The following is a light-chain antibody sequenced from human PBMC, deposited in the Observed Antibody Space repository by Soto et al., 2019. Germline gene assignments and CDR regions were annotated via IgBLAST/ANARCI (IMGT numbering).Light chain of an antibody. CDR1: QSVSSSY. Sequence: EIVMTQSPATLSLSPGERATLSCRASQSVSSSYLSWYQQKPGQAPRLLIYAASTRATGIPARFSGSGSGTDFTLTISSLQPEDFAVYYCQQDYNLPFTFGPGTKVDIK. V-gene: IGKV3D-7*01. CDR2: AAS. J-gene: IGKJ3*01. CDR3: QQDYNLPFT.